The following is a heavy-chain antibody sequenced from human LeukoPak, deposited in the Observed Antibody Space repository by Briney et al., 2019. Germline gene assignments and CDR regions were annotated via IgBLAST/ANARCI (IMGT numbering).Heavy chain of an antibody. V-gene: IGHV6-1*01. J-gene: IGHJ6*02. CDR2: TYYRSKWYN. D-gene: IGHD4-17*01. Sequence: SQTLSLTCAISGDSVSSNIAAWNSIRQSPSRGLEWLGRTYYRSKWYNDYAVSVKSRITINPDTSKNRFSLQLNAVTSEDTAVYSCARDPSTVTTSAYYYGMDVWGQGTTVTVSS. CDR1: GDSVSSNIAA. CDR3: ARDPSTVTTSAYYYGMDV.